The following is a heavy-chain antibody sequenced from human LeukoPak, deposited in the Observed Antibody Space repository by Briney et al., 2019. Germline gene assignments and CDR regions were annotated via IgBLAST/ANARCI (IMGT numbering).Heavy chain of an antibody. D-gene: IGHD3-10*01. V-gene: IGHV4-34*01. J-gene: IGHJ4*02. CDR3: ARDGSGSYGPKPIDY. CDR2: IDNSGST. CDR1: SGSFSGYY. Sequence: PSDCLSLTCAVYSGSFSGYYWSWIRQPPGKGLEWIGEIDNSGSTNYNPSLKSRLTISLDTSKNQFSLKLSSVTAADTAVYYCARDGSGSYGPKPIDYWGQGTLVTVST.